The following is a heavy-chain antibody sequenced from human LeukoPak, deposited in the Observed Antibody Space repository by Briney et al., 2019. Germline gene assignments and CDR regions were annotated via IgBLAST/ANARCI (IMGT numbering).Heavy chain of an antibody. CDR3: ARGLPAAIPAPHFDY. CDR2: IIPIFSTA. D-gene: IGHD2-2*02. V-gene: IGHV1-69*05. Sequence: WASVKVSCKASGGTFSSYAISWVRQAPGQGLEWMRGIIPIFSTANYAQKFQGRVTITTDESTSTAYMELSSLRSEDTAVYYCARGLPAAIPAPHFDYWGQGTLVTVSS. J-gene: IGHJ4*02. CDR1: GGTFSSYA.